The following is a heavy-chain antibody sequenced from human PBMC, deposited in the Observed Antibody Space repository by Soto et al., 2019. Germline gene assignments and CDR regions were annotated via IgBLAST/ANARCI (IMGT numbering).Heavy chain of an antibody. CDR3: TRAGASDWNYVSTSS. CDR2: INPNSGGT. CDR1: GYTFTGYY. J-gene: IGHJ4*02. V-gene: IGHV1-2*02. Sequence: ASVKVSCKASGYTFTGYYMHWVRQAPGQGLEWMGWINPNSGGTNYAQNLQGRVTMTTDTSTNTAYMELRSLTSDDTAVYSCTRAGASDWNYVSTSSWGQGTLVTVSS. D-gene: IGHD1-7*01.